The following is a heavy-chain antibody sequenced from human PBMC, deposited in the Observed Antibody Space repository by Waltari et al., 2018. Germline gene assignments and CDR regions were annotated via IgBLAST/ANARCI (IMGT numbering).Heavy chain of an antibody. V-gene: IGHV3-43*01. D-gene: IGHD5-18*01. CDR1: GFTFDDYT. Sequence: EVQLVESGGVVVQPGGSLRLSCAASGFTFDDYTMHWVRQAPGKGLEWVSLISWDGGSTYYADSVKGRFTISRDNAKNSLYLQMNSLRAEDTAVYYCATEDSYGFGDYWGQGTLVTVSS. CDR3: ATEDSYGFGDY. J-gene: IGHJ4*02. CDR2: ISWDGGST.